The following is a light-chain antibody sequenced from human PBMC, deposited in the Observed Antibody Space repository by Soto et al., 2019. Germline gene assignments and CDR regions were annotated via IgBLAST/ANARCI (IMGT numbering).Light chain of an antibody. J-gene: IGKJ1*01. Sequence: EVGMTQSPATLSVSPGERATLSCRASQSVSSNLAWYQQKPGQTPRLLMYGASTRATGIPARFSGSGSGTEFTLTISSLQSEDFAVYYCQQYGSSRTFGQGTKVEIK. V-gene: IGKV3-15*01. CDR3: QQYGSSRT. CDR1: QSVSSN. CDR2: GAS.